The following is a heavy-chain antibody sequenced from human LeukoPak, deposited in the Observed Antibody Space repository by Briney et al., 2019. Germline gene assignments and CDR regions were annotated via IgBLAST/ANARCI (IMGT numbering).Heavy chain of an antibody. D-gene: IGHD3-9*01. Sequence: SETLSLTCTVSGGSVRSGNYFWSWIRQSPGRGLEWIGYIYFRGNTKYSPALESRVTISEDPSKNQFSLRLTSLTAADTAVYYCARVDWWFDIMTGWPAITNNGMDVWGQGTTVIVSS. CDR2: IYFRGNT. CDR3: ARVDWWFDIMTGWPAITNNGMDV. CDR1: GGSVRSGNYF. V-gene: IGHV4-61*01. J-gene: IGHJ6*02.